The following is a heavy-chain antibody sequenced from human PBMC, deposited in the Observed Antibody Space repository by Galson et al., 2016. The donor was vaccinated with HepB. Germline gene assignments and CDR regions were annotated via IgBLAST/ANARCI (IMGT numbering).Heavy chain of an antibody. CDR1: GFTVSSTS. CDR3: ARPGYCSGSSCYVPFDI. D-gene: IGHD2-15*01. J-gene: IGHJ3*02. V-gene: IGHV3-74*03. CDR2: INNDGSNT. Sequence: SLRLSCAAAGFTVSSTSMNWVRQARGKGLVWVARINNDGSNTTYADSVKGRFTISRDNAKNTLYLQMNSLRAEDTAVYYCARPGYCSGSSCYVPFDIWGQGTMATVSS.